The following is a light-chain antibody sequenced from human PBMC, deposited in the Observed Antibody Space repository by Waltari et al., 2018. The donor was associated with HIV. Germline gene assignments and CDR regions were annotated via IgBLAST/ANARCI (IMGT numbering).Light chain of an antibody. J-gene: IGKJ1*01. CDR3: QQYNTYPLT. V-gene: IGKV1-5*03. Sequence: DIQMTQSPSTLSASVGDRVTITCRANQNIYYWVAWYQQKPGKAPKVLINKASNLESGVPSRFGGSGSGTEFTLTISSLQPDDFATYYCQQYNTYPLTFGQGTKVEIK. CDR1: QNIYYW. CDR2: KAS.